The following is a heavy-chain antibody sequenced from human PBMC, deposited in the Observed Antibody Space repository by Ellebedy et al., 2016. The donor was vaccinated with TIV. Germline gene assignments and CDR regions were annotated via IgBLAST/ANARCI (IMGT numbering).Heavy chain of an antibody. V-gene: IGHV3-7*04. D-gene: IGHD2-15*01. CDR3: VGGGGSWDY. J-gene: IGHJ4*02. CDR2: INPGGSVK. CDR1: GSTISSYW. Sequence: GESLKISCAASGSTISSYWMSWVRQAPGKGLEWVANINPGGSVKYYMDFVKGRFTISRDNAKNALYLQMNSLRDEDTAVYYCVGGGGSWDYWGQGTLVTVSS.